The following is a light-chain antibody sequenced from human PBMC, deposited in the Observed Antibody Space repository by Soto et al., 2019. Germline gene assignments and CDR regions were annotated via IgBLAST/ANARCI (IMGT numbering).Light chain of an antibody. J-gene: IGLJ1*01. V-gene: IGLV2-14*03. CDR1: SSDVGGYDY. CDR2: DVS. CDR3: TSYTARRLDV. Sequence: QSVLTQPASVSGSPGQSITISCTGTSSDVGGYDYVSWYQQHPGKAPKLLIYDVSNRPSGVSTRFSGSKSGNTASLTISGLQAEDEGDYYCTSYTARRLDVFGSGTKVTVL.